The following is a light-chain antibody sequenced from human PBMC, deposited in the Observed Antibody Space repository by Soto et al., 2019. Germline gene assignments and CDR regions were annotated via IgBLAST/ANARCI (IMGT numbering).Light chain of an antibody. CDR1: QSISSW. CDR3: QQYNSYSWT. Sequence: DIQMTQSPSTLSASVGARVPITCRASQSISSWLAWYQQKPGKATKLLIYDASSLESGVPSRFSGSGSGTEFTLTISSLQPDDFATYYCQQYNSYSWTVGQGTKVDIK. CDR2: DAS. V-gene: IGKV1-5*01. J-gene: IGKJ1*01.